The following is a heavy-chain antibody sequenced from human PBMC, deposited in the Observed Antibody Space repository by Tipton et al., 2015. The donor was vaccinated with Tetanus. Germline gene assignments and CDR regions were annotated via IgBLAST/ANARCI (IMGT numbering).Heavy chain of an antibody. Sequence: TLSLTCTVSGDSISTYCWNWVRQPAGKGPEWIGRIYTSGSTSGSTHYNPSLKSRPTLSLDTSKSQFSLKLSSLTAADTAVYYCTRVTISSGWSDIWGQGTLVTVSS. D-gene: IGHD6-19*01. J-gene: IGHJ3*02. V-gene: IGHV4-4*07. CDR1: GDSISTYC. CDR3: TRVTISSGWSDI. CDR2: IYTSGSTSGST.